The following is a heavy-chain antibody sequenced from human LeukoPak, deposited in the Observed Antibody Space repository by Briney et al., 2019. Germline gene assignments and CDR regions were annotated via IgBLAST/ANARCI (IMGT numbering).Heavy chain of an antibody. Sequence: PSETLSLTCTVSGGSISSYFWTWIRQPAGKGLEWIGRIYSSGGTNYNPSLKSRLTMSVDTSKNQFSLKLTSVTAADTAVYYCARGVSNLDYWGQGTLVTVSS. CDR2: IYSSGGT. J-gene: IGHJ4*02. D-gene: IGHD3-10*01. CDR1: GGSISSYF. V-gene: IGHV4-4*07. CDR3: ARGVSNLDY.